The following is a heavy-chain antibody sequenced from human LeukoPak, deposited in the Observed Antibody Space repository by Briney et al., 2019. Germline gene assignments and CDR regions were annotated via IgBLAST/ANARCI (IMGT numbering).Heavy chain of an antibody. D-gene: IGHD3-3*01. CDR1: GGSINNDD. V-gene: IGHV4-59*08. Sequence: SEALALTCAVSGGSINNDDMSWIRRPPGKGLEWIGHSPHSERSNYNPSLASRVTLAVDISRNQFPLRLGSVHAADTAVYYCASLTFPGLRYDDRRIFDIWGQGSVVTVSS. CDR2: SPHSERS. CDR3: ASLTFPGLRYDDRRIFDI. J-gene: IGHJ3*02.